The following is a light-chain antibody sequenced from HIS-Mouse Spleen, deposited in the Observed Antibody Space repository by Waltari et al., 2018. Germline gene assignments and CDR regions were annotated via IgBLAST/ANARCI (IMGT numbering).Light chain of an antibody. CDR1: SSDVGGYNY. CDR3: SSYTSSSTLV. Sequence: PLTQPASVSGSPGQSITISCTGTSSDVGGYNYVSWYQQHPGKAPKLMIYEVSNRPSGVSNRFSGSKSGNTASLTISGLQAEDEADYYCSSYTSSSTLVFGGGTKLTVL. J-gene: IGLJ3*02. CDR2: EVS. V-gene: IGLV2-14*01.